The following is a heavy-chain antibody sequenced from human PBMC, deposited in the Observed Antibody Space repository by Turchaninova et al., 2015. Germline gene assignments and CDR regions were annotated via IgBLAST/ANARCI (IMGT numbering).Heavy chain of an antibody. CDR2: ISDDGMNE. J-gene: IGHJ4*02. CDR3: VGLRTGEIGY. V-gene: IGHV3-30*03. CDR1: GFAFSTFG. Sequence: QVQLVQSGGGVVQPGTSLRLSCAASGFAFSTFGMHWVRQAPGKGLGGGAVISDDGMNEYYADSGKGRFTISRDNSKNTLHLQMNSLRAEDTAVFYCVGLRTGEIGYWGQGTLVTVSS. D-gene: IGHD4-17*01.